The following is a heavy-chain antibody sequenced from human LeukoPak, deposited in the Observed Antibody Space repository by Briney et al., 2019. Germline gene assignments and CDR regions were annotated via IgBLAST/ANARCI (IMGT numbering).Heavy chain of an antibody. CDR2: ISWNSGSI. J-gene: IGHJ6*03. CDR3: AKDKGRYYYYYMDV. Sequence: GRSLRLSCAASGFTFDDYAMHWVRQAPGKGLEWVSGISWNSGSIGYADSVKGRFTISRDNAKNSPYLQMNSLRAEDMALYYCAKDKGRYYYYYMDVWGKGTTVTVSS. CDR1: GFTFDDYA. V-gene: IGHV3-9*03.